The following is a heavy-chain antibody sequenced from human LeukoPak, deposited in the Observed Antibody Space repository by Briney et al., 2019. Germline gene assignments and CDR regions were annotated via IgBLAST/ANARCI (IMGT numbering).Heavy chain of an antibody. CDR2: INPNSGGT. V-gene: IGHV1-2*06. J-gene: IGHJ4*02. CDR1: GYTFTGYY. D-gene: IGHD4-11*01. CDR3: AREYGGDYSIDY. Sequence: ASVKVSCKASGYTFTGYYMHWVRQAPGQGLEWMGRINPNSGGTNYAQKFQGRVTMTRDTSISTAYMELSRLRSDDTAVYYCAREYGGDYSIDYWGQGTLVTVSS.